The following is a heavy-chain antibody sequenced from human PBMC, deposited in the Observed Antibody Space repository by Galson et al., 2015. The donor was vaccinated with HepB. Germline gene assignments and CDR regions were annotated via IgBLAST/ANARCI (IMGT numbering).Heavy chain of an antibody. Sequence: SVKVSCKVSGYTLTELSMHWVRQAPGKGLEWMGGFDPEDGETIYAQKFQGRVTMTEDTSTDTAYMELSSLRSEDTAVYYCATLYYYGSGSYYSCWGQGTLVTVSS. CDR2: FDPEDGET. CDR3: ATLYYYGSGSYYSC. V-gene: IGHV1-24*01. CDR1: GYTLTELS. J-gene: IGHJ4*02. D-gene: IGHD3-10*01.